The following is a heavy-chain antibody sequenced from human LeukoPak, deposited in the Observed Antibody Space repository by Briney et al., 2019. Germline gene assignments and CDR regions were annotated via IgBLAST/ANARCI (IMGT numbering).Heavy chain of an antibody. D-gene: IGHD1-26*01. V-gene: IGHV3-20*04. Sequence: GGSLRLSCAASGFTFSSYAMSWVRQAPGTGLEWVSGINWNGGGTGYVDSVKGRFTISRDNAKNSLYLQMNSLRAEDTALYYCVRDLRTGSYGNYFDHWGQGTLVTVSS. CDR2: INWNGGGT. CDR1: GFTFSSYA. J-gene: IGHJ4*02. CDR3: VRDLRTGSYGNYFDH.